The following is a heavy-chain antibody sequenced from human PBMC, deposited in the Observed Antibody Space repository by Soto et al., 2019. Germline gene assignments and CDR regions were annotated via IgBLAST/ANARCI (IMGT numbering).Heavy chain of an antibody. CDR3: VIVPDTNSWPTRAG. Sequence: QVHLVQSGAEVKKPGASVNVSCKTSGYTFTRNGISWVRQAPGQGLEWMGWISPNSGNIKYAQKLQGRVIMTTDTSTSTAAMGLTNLRADDTAVYYCVIVPDTNSWPTRAGWRRGTAVNVS. D-gene: IGHD2-8*01. V-gene: IGHV1-18*01. J-gene: IGHJ6*02. CDR2: ISPNSGNI. CDR1: GYTFTRNG.